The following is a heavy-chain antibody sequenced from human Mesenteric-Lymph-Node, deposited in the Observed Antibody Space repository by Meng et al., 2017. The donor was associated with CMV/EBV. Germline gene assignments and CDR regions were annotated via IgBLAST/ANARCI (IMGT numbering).Heavy chain of an antibody. Sequence: SETLSLTCAVSGGSISSSNWWSWVRQPPGKGLEWIGEIYHSGSTNYNPSLKSRVTISVDKSKNQFSLKLSSVTAADTAVYYCATYDFWSGHFDYWGQGTLVTISS. D-gene: IGHD3-3*01. J-gene: IGHJ4*02. CDR3: ATYDFWSGHFDY. V-gene: IGHV4-4*02. CDR2: IYHSGST. CDR1: GGSISSSNW.